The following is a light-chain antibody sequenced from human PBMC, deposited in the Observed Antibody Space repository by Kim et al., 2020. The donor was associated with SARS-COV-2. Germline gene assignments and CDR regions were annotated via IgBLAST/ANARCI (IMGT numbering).Light chain of an antibody. V-gene: IGLV1-40*01. J-gene: IGLJ3*02. Sequence: VSTSCTQRSTRTAPDSDVHWYKQLRGTAPNLLIYGNSNRPAGVPDRFSGSKSGTSASLAITGLQAEDEADYYCQSFDSSLSGWVFGGGTKLTVL. CDR1: STRTAPDSD. CDR2: GNS. CDR3: QSFDSSLSGWV.